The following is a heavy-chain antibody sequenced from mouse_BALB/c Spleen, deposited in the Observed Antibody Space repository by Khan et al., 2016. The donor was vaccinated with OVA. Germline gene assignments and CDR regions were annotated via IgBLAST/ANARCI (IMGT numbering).Heavy chain of an antibody. CDR2: INPRDGGT. CDR1: GYTFTSYY. J-gene: IGHJ3*01. V-gene: IGHV1S81*02. Sequence: QVQLQQSGAELVKPGASVKLSCKASGYTFTSYYMYWVKQRPGQGLEWIGGINPRDGGTNFNEKFKSKATLTVDKSSSTAYMQLRSLTSEDSAFYDCTRSGWAAFAYWGQGTLVTVSA. CDR3: TRSGWAAFAY. D-gene: IGHD1-1*02.